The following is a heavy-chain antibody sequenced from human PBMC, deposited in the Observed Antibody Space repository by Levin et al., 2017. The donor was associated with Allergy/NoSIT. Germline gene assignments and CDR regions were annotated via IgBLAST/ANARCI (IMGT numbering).Heavy chain of an antibody. V-gene: IGHV4-39*02. CDR2: IYYSGST. CDR3: ARESADILTGNIQTDYFDY. D-gene: IGHD3-9*01. J-gene: IGHJ4*02. CDR1: GGSISSSSYY. Sequence: SETLSLTCTVSGGSISSSSYYWGWIRQPPGKGLEWIGSIYYSGSTYYNPSLKSRVTISVDTSKNQFSLKLSSVTAADTAVYYCARESADILTGNIQTDYFDYWGQGTLVTVSS.